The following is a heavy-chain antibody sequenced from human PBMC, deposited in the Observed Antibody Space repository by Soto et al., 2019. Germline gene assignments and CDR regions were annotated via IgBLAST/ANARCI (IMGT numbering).Heavy chain of an antibody. CDR2: IIPILGRA. CDR3: ARYCSSTSCYGSNWFDP. Sequence: QVQLVQSGAEVKKPGSSVKVSCKASGGTFSSYTISWVRQAPGQGLEWMGRIIPILGRANYAQKFQGRVTITAEKSTSTAYMELSSLRSEDTAVYYCARYCSSTSCYGSNWFDPWGQGTLVTVSS. CDR1: GGTFSSYT. D-gene: IGHD2-2*01. V-gene: IGHV1-69*02. J-gene: IGHJ5*02.